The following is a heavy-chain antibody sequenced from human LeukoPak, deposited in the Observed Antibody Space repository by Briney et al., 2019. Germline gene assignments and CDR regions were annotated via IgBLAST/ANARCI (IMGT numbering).Heavy chain of an antibody. V-gene: IGHV4-39*01. CDR3: ARPYSTGNYYY. CDR2: IHNSGIT. J-gene: IGHJ4*02. CDR1: GDSISSSSYS. Sequence: SETLSLTCTVSGDSISSSSYSWGWIRQPPGKGLEWIGSIHNSGITYYSPSLESRVTMSVDTSKNQFSLKLSSVTAADTAVYYCARPYSTGNYYYWGQGTLVTVSS. D-gene: IGHD1-26*01.